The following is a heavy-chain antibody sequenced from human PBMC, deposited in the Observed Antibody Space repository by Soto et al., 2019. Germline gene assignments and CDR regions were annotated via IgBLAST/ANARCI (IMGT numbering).Heavy chain of an antibody. V-gene: IGHV4-39*01. J-gene: IGHJ5*02. CDR1: GGSIRISDYF. CDR2: IYHSGST. CDR3: ARDSGWFDP. D-gene: IGHD7-27*01. Sequence: QLQLHESGPGLVRPSETLSLTCAVSGGSIRISDYFWGWIRQPPGRALEWIASIYHSGSTYYNPTLKSRVTMSVDTSNIQFALTLNSVTAADTAIYYCARDSGWFDPWGQGTRVTVSS.